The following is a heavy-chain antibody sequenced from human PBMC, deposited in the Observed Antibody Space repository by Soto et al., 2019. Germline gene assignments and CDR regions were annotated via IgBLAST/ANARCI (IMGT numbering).Heavy chain of an antibody. J-gene: IGHJ3*02. Sequence: EMQLWESGGDLGQPGGSLRLSCAVAGFSVNDYAMSWVRQAPGKGLEWVSTISGSLGSAYYAASVEGRFTISGDNSNNTLYLQMNSLRVEDTATYYCAKDSRFPGFGLLIHAFDMWGHGTMVTVSS. CDR1: GFSVNDYA. CDR2: ISGSLGSA. D-gene: IGHD3-3*01. CDR3: AKDSRFPGFGLLIHAFDM. V-gene: IGHV3-23*01.